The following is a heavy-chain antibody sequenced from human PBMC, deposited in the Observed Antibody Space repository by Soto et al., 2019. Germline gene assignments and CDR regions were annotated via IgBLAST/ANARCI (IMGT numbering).Heavy chain of an antibody. Sequence: QVQVVQSGVEVRRPGSSVKVSCKASGDTFKNCVISWVRQAPGQGLEWMGGIIPLFGTTDFAQRFQGRLTITTDESTTTAYRELSRLRYDDTATYYCAAELGFGKLAVVWGQGTRVIVSS. CDR2: IIPLFGTT. V-gene: IGHV1-69*01. CDR3: AAELGFGKLAVV. J-gene: IGHJ6*02. CDR1: GDTFKNCV. D-gene: IGHD7-27*01.